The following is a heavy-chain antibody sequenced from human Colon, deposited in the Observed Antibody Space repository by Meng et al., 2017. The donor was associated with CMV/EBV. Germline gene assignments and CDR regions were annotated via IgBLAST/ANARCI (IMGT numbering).Heavy chain of an antibody. V-gene: IGHV4-59*01. Sequence: GSLRLSCSFSGGSIRNYHWSWVRQSPGKGLEWIGYVYYSGNANYNPSLKSRVTISVDMSKNQVSLSLTAVTAADTAVYYCARDRGVDGDYSYGMDVWGHGTTVTVSS. J-gene: IGHJ6*02. CDR3: ARDRGVDGDYSYGMDV. CDR1: GGSIRNYH. D-gene: IGHD3-10*01. CDR2: VYYSGNA.